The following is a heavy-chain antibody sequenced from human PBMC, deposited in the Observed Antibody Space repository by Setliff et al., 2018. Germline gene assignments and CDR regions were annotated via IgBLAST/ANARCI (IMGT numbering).Heavy chain of an antibody. CDR1: GGTFSSYA. V-gene: IGHV1-69*10. Sequence: SVKVSCKASGGTFSSYAISWVRQAPGQGLEWMEGIIPILGIANYAQKFQGRVTITADKSTSTAYMELSSLRSEDTAVYYCAREGIAVGALDYWGQGTLVTVSS. D-gene: IGHD6-19*01. CDR2: IIPILGIA. CDR3: AREGIAVGALDY. J-gene: IGHJ4*02.